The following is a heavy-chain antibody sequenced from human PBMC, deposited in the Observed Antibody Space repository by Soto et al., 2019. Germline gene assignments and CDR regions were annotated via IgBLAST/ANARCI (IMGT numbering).Heavy chain of an antibody. CDR2: SNVYNGNT. J-gene: IGHJ5*02. Sequence: ASVRVSCKASGYTFTSYSSSWVRQASGQGLERMGWSNVYNGNTTHALQVQATVTMTTDISTSTVYRELRSLSSDAMAVYYCARYGVEVTTGISGSWGQGTLVTVSS. CDR1: GYTFTSYS. CDR3: ARYGVEVTTGISGS. V-gene: IGHV1-18*03. D-gene: IGHD4-4*01.